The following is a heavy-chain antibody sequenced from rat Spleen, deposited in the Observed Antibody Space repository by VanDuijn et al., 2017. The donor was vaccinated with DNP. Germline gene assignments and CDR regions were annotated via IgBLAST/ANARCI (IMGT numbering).Heavy chain of an antibody. CDR2: ISYGGRTT. J-gene: IGHJ2*01. V-gene: IGHV5-22*01. D-gene: IGHD1-11*01. CDR1: GFNFSDYY. Sequence: EVQLVESGGGLVQPGRSLKLSCAASGFNFSDYYMAWVRQAPKKGLEWVASISYGGRTTYYGDSMKGRSTISRDNAKSTLYLQMNSLRSEDPATYHCARRTGIVFDYWGQGVMVTVSS. CDR3: ARRTGIVFDY.